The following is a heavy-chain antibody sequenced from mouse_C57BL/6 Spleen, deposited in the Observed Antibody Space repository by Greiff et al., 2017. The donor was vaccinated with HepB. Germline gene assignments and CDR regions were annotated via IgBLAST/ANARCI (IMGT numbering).Heavy chain of an antibody. CDR2: IYPGSGST. Sequence: QVQLQQPGAELVKPGASVKMSCKASGYTFTSYWITWVKQRPGQGLEWIGDIYPGSGSTNYNEKFKSKATLTVDTSSSTSYRHLSSLTSEDSAVYYCARGNGDYWGQGTTLTVSS. CDR1: GYTFTSYW. CDR3: ARGNGDY. V-gene: IGHV1-55*01. J-gene: IGHJ2*01.